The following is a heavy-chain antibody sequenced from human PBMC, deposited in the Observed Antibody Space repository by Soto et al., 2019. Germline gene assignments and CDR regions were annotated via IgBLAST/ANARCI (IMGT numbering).Heavy chain of an antibody. Sequence: EVQLVESGGGLVQPGGSLRLSCAASGFPFGTYEMNWVRQAPGKGLEWVSHISGSGSSIYYADSVKGRFTISRDNAKNTLYLQMNSLRAEDTAVYYCARPRLAFSYYYYGMDVWGQGTTVTVSS. CDR3: ARPRLAFSYYYYGMDV. CDR2: ISGSGSSI. J-gene: IGHJ6*02. CDR1: GFPFGTYE. V-gene: IGHV3-48*03. D-gene: IGHD6-6*01.